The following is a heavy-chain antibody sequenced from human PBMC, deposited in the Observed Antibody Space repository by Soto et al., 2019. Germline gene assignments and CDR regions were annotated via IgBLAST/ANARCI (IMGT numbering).Heavy chain of an antibody. D-gene: IGHD6-6*01. Sequence: SETLSLTCTISGDSISGYYWCWIRQHPGKGLQWIGYVFYRGGTAYNPSLKSRVTISLDMSKRQVSLKLSSVTAADTAAYYCARVQQVEKIIDYWGQGTLVTVSS. CDR1: GDSISGYY. V-gene: IGHV4-59*01. CDR2: VFYRGGT. J-gene: IGHJ4*02. CDR3: ARVQQVEKIIDY.